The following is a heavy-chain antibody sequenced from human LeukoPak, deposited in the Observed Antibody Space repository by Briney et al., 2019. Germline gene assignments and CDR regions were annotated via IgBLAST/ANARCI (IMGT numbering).Heavy chain of an antibody. D-gene: IGHD5-18*01. V-gene: IGHV3-23*01. CDR2: ISASGTST. CDR1: GFTFSIYG. Sequence: GGSLRLSCAASGFTFSIYGMSRVRQAPGKGLEWVSGISASGTSTYYADSVKGRFTISRDNSRNTVYLQINSLRAEDAAIYYCAKTIRGFTYGKFDYWGQGTLVTVSS. CDR3: AKTIRGFTYGKFDY. J-gene: IGHJ4*02.